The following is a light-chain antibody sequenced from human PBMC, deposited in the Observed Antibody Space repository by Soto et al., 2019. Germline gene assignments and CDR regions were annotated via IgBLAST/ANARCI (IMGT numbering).Light chain of an antibody. CDR1: SSDIGGYNY. J-gene: IGLJ2*01. Sequence: QSVLTQPASVSGSPGQSITISCTGTSSDIGGYNYVSWYQQYPGKAPKLMIYEVTYRPSGVSDRFSVSRSGNTASLSISGLQAVDEGNYYCSAYRSSTTNVVFGGGTKLTVL. V-gene: IGLV2-14*01. CDR3: SAYRSSTTNVV. CDR2: EVT.